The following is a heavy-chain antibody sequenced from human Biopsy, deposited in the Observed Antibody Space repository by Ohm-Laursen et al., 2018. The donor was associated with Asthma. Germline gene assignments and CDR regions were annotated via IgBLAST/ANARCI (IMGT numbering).Heavy chain of an antibody. Sequence: SQTLSLTCAVSGGSISGGGYWTWIRQPPGKGLEWIGYIYYSGSTYYNPSLKSRVSISIDTSKNQFSLKLSSVTAADTAVYYCARAQDYYDSRGYYRSFDYWGQGKPVTVSS. D-gene: IGHD3-22*01. V-gene: IGHV4-31*11. CDR3: ARAQDYYDSRGYYRSFDY. J-gene: IGHJ4*02. CDR2: IYYSGST. CDR1: GGSISGGGY.